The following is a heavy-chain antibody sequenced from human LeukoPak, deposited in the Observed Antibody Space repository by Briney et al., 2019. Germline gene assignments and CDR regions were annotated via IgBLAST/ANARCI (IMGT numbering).Heavy chain of an antibody. Sequence: GGSLRLSCAASGFTFSSYAMSWVRQAPGEGREWVSAISGSGGSTYYADSVKGRFTISRDNSKNTLYLQMNSLRAGDTAIYYCATSGYSGYAFPSWGQGTLVTVSS. CDR2: ISGSGGST. J-gene: IGHJ4*02. CDR3: ATSGYSGYAFPS. D-gene: IGHD5-12*01. V-gene: IGHV3-23*01. CDR1: GFTFSSYA.